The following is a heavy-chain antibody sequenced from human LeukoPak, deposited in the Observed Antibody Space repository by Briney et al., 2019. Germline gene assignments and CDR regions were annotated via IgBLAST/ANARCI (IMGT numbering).Heavy chain of an antibody. V-gene: IGHV4-59*01. CDR1: GGSISSYY. J-gene: IGHJ5*02. D-gene: IGHD1-1*01. CDR3: ARASVWERHGDWFDP. CDR2: IYYSGST. Sequence: SETLSLTCTVSGGSISSYYWSWIRQPPGKGLEWIGYIYYSGSTNYNPSLKSRVTISVDTSKNQSSLKLSSVTAADTAVYYCARASVWERHGDWFDPWGQGTLVTVSS.